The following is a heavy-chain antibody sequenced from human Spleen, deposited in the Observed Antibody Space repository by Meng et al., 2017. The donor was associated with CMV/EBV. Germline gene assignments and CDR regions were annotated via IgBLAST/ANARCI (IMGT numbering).Heavy chain of an antibody. CDR1: GGSFSGYY. D-gene: IGHD2-2*01. J-gene: IGHJ5*02. V-gene: IGHV4-34*01. Sequence: SETLSLTCAVYGGSFSGYYWSWIRQPPGKGLEWIGEINHSGSTNYNPSLKSRVTISVDTSKNQFSLKLSSVTAADTAVYYCARELLGYCSSTSCYFGNLLSPTGSWFDPWGQGTLVTVSS. CDR2: INHSGST. CDR3: ARELLGYCSSTSCYFGNLLSPTGSWFDP.